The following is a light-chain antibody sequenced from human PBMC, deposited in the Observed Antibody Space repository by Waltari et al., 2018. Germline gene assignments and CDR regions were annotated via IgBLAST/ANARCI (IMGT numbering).Light chain of an antibody. CDR2: DTS. V-gene: IGKV3-11*01. J-gene: IGKJ2*01. Sequence: DIVLTQSPATLSLSPGETATLSGRASQSLNNFLAWYQQKPGQAPRLVIYDTSNRATGIPARFTGSGTGTDFTLTISGLEPEDSAVYYCQQRSYWPPFTFGQGTKLEMK. CDR1: QSLNNF. CDR3: QQRSYWPPFT.